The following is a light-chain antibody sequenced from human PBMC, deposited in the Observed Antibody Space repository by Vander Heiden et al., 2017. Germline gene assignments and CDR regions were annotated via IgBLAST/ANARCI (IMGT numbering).Light chain of an antibody. CDR1: QSVSSY. J-gene: IGKJ4*01. CDR2: DAS. V-gene: IGKV3-11*01. Sequence: ETVLTQSPAILSVSPGERATLSCRASQSVSSYLAWYKQKPGQAPRLLIYDASNRATGIPARFSGSGSGTDFTLTISSLEPEDFAVYYCQQRSNWLTFGGGTKVEIK. CDR3: QQRSNWLT.